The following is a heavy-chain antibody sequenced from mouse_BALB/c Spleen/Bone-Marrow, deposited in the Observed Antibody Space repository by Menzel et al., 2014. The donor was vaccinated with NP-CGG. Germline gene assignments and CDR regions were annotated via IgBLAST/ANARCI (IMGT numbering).Heavy chain of an antibody. V-gene: IGHV1-47*01. Sequence: QVQLQQSGAALVRPGASVKMSCKAFGYPFTTYPIEWMRQNHGKSLEWIGNFHPYDDETKYNEQFKGKANLTVDKSSTTVYLELRRLTSDVSAIYYCGRGAYGLFDYWGQGTTLTVSS. CDR3: GRGAYGLFDY. CDR2: FHPYDDET. J-gene: IGHJ2*01. D-gene: IGHD6-5*01. CDR1: GYPFTTYP.